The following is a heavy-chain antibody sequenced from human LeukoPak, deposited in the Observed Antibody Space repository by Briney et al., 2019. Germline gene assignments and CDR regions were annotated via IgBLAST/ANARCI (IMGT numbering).Heavy chain of an antibody. D-gene: IGHD6-13*01. CDR3: ARDEYSSSWSWFDP. CDR2: IHYSGST. CDR1: GGSISSSSYS. Sequence: SETLSLTCTVAGGSISSSSYSWGWIRQPPGKGLEWIGSIHYSGSTYYNPSLKSRVTISVDTSKNQFSLKLSSVTAADTAVYYCARDEYSSSWSWFDPWGQGTLVTVSS. J-gene: IGHJ5*02. V-gene: IGHV4-39*07.